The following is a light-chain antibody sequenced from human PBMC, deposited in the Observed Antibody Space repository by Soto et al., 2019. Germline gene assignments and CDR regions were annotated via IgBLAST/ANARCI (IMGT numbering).Light chain of an antibody. V-gene: IGKV3-20*01. CDR1: QSVSNSY. CDR3: QQYDSSPVT. CDR2: GAS. J-gene: IGKJ2*01. Sequence: EIVLTQSPGTLSLSPGERATLSCRASQSVSNSYLAWYQQKPGQAPRLLIYGASTRATGIPDRFSGSGSGTDFILSISRLEPEDFAVYYCQQYDSSPVTFGQGTKVDIK.